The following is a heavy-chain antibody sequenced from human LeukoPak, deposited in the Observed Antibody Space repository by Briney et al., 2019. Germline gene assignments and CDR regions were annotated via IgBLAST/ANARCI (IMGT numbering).Heavy chain of an antibody. CDR3: ARGSGYFQH. Sequence: GRSLRLSCAASGFTFSSYAMHWVRQAPGKGLEWVAAISYDGSNKYYADSVKGRFTISRDNSKNTLYLQMNSLRAEDKAVYYCARGSGYFQHWGQGTLVTVSS. V-gene: IGHV3-30-3*01. CDR2: ISYDGSNK. J-gene: IGHJ1*01. CDR1: GFTFSSYA.